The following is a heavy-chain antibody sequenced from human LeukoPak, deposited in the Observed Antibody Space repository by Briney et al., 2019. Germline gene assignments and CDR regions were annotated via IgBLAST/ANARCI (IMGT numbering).Heavy chain of an antibody. CDR2: ISTSGRAI. Sequence: PGGSLRLSCAASGFTFSNYNMNWVRQAPGKGLEWVSYISTSGRAIFYADSVKGRFTISRDNAKNSLFLQMNSQRDEDSAVYYCARVPLYDRSGYYFDYWGLGTLVTVSS. V-gene: IGHV3-48*02. CDR1: GFTFSNYN. J-gene: IGHJ4*02. CDR3: ARVPLYDRSGYYFDY. D-gene: IGHD3-22*01.